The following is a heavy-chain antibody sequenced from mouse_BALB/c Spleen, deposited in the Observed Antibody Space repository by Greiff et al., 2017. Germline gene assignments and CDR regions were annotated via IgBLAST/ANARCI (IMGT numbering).Heavy chain of an antibody. CDR3: ARDAGYGNYFAY. Sequence: EVQRVESGGGLVQPGGSLRLSCATSGFTFSDFYMEWVRQPPGKRLEWIAASRNKANDYTTAYSASVKGRFIVSRDTSQSILYLQMNALRAEDTAIYYYARDAGYGNYFAYWGQGTLVTVSA. D-gene: IGHD2-1*01. V-gene: IGHV7-1*02. CDR1: GFTFSDFY. CDR2: SRNKANDYTT. J-gene: IGHJ3*01.